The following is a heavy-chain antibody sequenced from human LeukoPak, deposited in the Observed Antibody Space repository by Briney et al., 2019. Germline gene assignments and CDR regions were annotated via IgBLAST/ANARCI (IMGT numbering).Heavy chain of an antibody. Sequence: GASVKVSCKASGYTFTGYYMHWVRQAPGQGLEWTGWINPNSGGTNYAQKFQGRVTMTRDTSISTAYMELSRLRSDDTAVYYCAREGDCSSTSCLDYWGQGTLVTVSS. V-gene: IGHV1-2*02. J-gene: IGHJ4*02. CDR3: AREGDCSSTSCLDY. CDR2: INPNSGGT. CDR1: GYTFTGYY. D-gene: IGHD2-2*01.